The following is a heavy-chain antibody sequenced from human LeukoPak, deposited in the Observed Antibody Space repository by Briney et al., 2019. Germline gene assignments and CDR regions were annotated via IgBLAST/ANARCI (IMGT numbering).Heavy chain of an antibody. D-gene: IGHD7-27*01. V-gene: IGHV3-33*01. CDR1: GFRFSSAG. CDR3: ARDCNWGSRLYLDY. CDR2: IYYDGSNE. J-gene: IGHJ4*02. Sequence: GGSLRLSCAASGFRFSSAGMHWVRQPPGKGLEWVAIIYYDGSNEYYVDSVKGRFTISRDNSKNTVYLQMNSLRAEDTAVYYCARDCNWGSRLYLDYWGQGSLVTVSS.